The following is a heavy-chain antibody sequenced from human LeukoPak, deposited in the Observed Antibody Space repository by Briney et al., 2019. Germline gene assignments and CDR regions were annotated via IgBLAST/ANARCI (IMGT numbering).Heavy chain of an antibody. V-gene: IGHV4-59*12. CDR2: IYYSGST. Sequence: PSETLSLTCTVSGGSISSYYWSWIRQPPGKGLEWIGYIYYSGSTNYNPSLKSRVTISVDTSKNQFSLKLSSVTAADTAVYYCARGPVYDYVWGSYRYDAFDIWGQGTMVTVSS. D-gene: IGHD3-16*02. CDR1: GGSISSYY. J-gene: IGHJ3*02. CDR3: ARGPVYDYVWGSYRYDAFDI.